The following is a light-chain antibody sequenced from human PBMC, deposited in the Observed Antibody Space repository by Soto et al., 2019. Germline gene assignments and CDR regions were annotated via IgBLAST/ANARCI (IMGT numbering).Light chain of an antibody. V-gene: IGKV4-1*01. CDR3: QQYYTSPDT. CDR2: WAS. J-gene: IGKJ2*01. CDR1: QSVLFRSDNKNY. Sequence: DIVMTQSPDSLAVSLGERATINCKSSQSVLFRSDNKNYLAWYQQRSGQPPKLLIYWASTRESGVPYRFSGSGSGTDFTLAISSLQAEDVAVYYCQQYYTSPDTFGQGTKLEIK.